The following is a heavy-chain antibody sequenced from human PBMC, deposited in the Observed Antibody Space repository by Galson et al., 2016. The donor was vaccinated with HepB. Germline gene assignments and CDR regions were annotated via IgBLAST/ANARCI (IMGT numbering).Heavy chain of an antibody. J-gene: IGHJ5*01. CDR1: GFTFGDYA. CDR2: SRRKSDGETT. V-gene: IGHV3-49*03. CDR3: STYSTGSWDS. D-gene: IGHD2-21*01. Sequence: SLRLSCAASGFTFGDYALSWFRQAPVKGLEWVGFSRRKSDGETTEYDPSVKRRFTISRDDSQSIAYLQMNTLKTEDTAVYYCSTYSTGSWDSWGQGTLVTVSS.